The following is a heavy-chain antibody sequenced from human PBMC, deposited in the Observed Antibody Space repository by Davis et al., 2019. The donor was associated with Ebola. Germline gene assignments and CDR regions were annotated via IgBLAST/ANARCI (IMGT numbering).Heavy chain of an antibody. CDR2: IYHSGST. Sequence: PSETLSLTCAVSGGSISSGGYSWSWIRQPPGQGLEWIGYIYHSGSTSYNPSLKARITISIDRSKNQFSLKVNSVTAADTAVYYCATNTSSTAGFDSWGQGTLVTVSS. CDR3: ATNTSSTAGFDS. J-gene: IGHJ4*02. D-gene: IGHD2-2*01. V-gene: IGHV4-30-2*01. CDR1: GGSISSGGYS.